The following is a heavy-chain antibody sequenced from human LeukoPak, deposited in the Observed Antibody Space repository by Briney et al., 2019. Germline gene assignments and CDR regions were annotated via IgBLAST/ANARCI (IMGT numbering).Heavy chain of an antibody. Sequence: SETLSLTYTVSGGSISSSSYYWGWIRQPPGKGLEWIGSIYYSGSTYYNPSLKSRVAISVDTSKIQFCLKLSSVTAADTAVYYCVRHSHYYDMDYWGQGTLVTVSS. CDR1: GGSISSSSYY. J-gene: IGHJ4*02. CDR2: IYYSGST. D-gene: IGHD3-22*01. CDR3: VRHSHYYDMDY. V-gene: IGHV4-39*01.